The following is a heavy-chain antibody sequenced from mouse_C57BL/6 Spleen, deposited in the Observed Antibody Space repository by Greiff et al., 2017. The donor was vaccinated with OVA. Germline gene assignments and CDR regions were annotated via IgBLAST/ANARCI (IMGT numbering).Heavy chain of an antibody. CDR3: ARKGPGAMDY. J-gene: IGHJ4*01. V-gene: IGHV1-81*01. CDR2: IYPRSGNT. Sequence: VQLQQSGAELARPGASVKLSCKASGYTFTSYGISWVKQRTGQGLEWIGEIYPRSGNTYYNEKFKGKATLTADKSSSTAYMKLRSLTSEDSAVYFCARKGPGAMDYWGQGTSVTVSS. CDR1: GYTFTSYG.